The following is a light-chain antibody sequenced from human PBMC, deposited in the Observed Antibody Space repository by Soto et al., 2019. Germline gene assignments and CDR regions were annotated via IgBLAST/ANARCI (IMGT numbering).Light chain of an antibody. CDR2: GAS. CDR3: QQYGSSSGT. CDR1: QSVSSS. J-gene: IGKJ1*01. V-gene: IGKV3-20*01. Sequence: EIVLTQSPGTLSLSPGERATLSCRASQSVSSSLAWYQQKPGQAPRLLIYGASSRATGIPDRFSGSGSGTDFTLTSSRLEPEDFAVYYCQQYGSSSGTFGQGTKVEIK.